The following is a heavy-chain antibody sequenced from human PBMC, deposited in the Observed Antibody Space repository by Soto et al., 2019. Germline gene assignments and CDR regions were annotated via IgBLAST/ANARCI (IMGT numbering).Heavy chain of an antibody. CDR2: ISYDGSNK. Sequence: GGSLRLSCAASGFTFSSYAMHWVRQAPGKGLEWVAVISYDGSNKYYADSVKGRFTISRDNSKNTLYLQMNSLRAEDTAVYYCVRDRPEQLAFDYWGQGTLVTVSS. CDR1: GFTFSSYA. V-gene: IGHV3-30-3*01. J-gene: IGHJ4*02. D-gene: IGHD6-13*01. CDR3: VRDRPEQLAFDY.